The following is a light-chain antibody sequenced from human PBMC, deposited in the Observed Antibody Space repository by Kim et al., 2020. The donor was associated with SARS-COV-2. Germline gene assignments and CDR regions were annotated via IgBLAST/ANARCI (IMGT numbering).Light chain of an antibody. CDR2: SAS. CDR3: QQYDSSPIT. V-gene: IGKV3-20*01. J-gene: IGKJ4*01. Sequence: EIVLTQSPGTLSLSPGERATLSCRASQSLSSSYLAWYQQKPGQAPRHLIYSASSRATGIPDRFSGSGSGTDFTLTISRLEPEDFAVYYFQQYDSSPITFGGGTKVDIK. CDR1: QSLSSSY.